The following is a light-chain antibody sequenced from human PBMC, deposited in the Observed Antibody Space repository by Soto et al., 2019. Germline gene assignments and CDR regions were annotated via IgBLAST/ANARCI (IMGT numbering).Light chain of an antibody. CDR1: SSDVGGYNY. CDR3: SSYAGSSNV. V-gene: IGLV2-8*01. J-gene: IGLJ1*01. CDR2: EVN. Sequence: QSVLTQPPSASGCPGQSVAISCTGTSSDVGGYNYVSWYQQHPGKAPKLMIYEVNKRPSGVPDRFSGSKSGNTASLTVSGLQADDEADYYCSSYAGSSNVFGLGINVTVL.